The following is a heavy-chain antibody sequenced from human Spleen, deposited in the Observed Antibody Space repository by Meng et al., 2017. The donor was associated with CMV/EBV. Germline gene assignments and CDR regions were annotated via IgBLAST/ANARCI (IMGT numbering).Heavy chain of an antibody. V-gene: IGHV3-74*01. CDR2: MNSDGSSK. CDR1: GFPFSSYW. D-gene: IGHD3-10*01. Sequence: GGSLRLSCAASGFPFSSYWMHWVRQAPGKGLVWVSRMNSDGSSKNYADSVKGRFSISRDNAKNTLYLQMNSLRPEDTAVFYCARTRGASGGPQDGMDVWGQGTTVTVSS. CDR3: ARTRGASGGPQDGMDV. J-gene: IGHJ6*02.